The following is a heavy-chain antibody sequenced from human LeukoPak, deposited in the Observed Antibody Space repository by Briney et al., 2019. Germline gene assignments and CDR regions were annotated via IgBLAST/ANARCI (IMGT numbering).Heavy chain of an antibody. J-gene: IGHJ4*02. D-gene: IGHD3-10*01. CDR2: IQYDGSNK. Sequence: GGSLRLSCAASGFTFSSYGMHWVRQAPGKGLEWVTFIQYDGSNKYYADSVKGRFTISRDNSKNTVYLQMNSLRTEDTAVYYCARSLTMVRAYDYWGQGTLVTVSP. CDR3: ARSLTMVRAYDY. CDR1: GFTFSSYG. V-gene: IGHV3-30*02.